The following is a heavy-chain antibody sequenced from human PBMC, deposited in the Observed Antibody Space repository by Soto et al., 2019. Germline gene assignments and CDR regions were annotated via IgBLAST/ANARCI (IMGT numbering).Heavy chain of an antibody. CDR1: GGSISSYY. CDR2: IYYSGST. J-gene: IGHJ6*02. V-gene: IGHV4-59*12. D-gene: IGHD6-6*01. CDR3: ASDRMEQLVPFGMDV. Sequence: PSETLSLTCTVSGGSISSYYWSWIRQPPGKGLEWIGYIYYSGSTNYNPSLKSRVTISVDTSKNQFSLKLSSVTAADTALYYFASDRMEQLVPFGMDVWGQGTTVTVSS.